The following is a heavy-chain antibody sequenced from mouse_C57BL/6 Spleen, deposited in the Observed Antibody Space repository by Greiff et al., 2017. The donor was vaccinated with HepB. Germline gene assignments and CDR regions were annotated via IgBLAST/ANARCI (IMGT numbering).Heavy chain of an antibody. CDR1: GYTFTSYW. CDR2: IDPNSGGT. V-gene: IGHV1-72*01. J-gene: IGHJ1*03. CDR3: ASSTTPGPYWYFDV. D-gene: IGHD2-1*01. Sequence: QVQLQQPGAELVKPGASVKLSCKASGYTFTSYWMHWVKQRPGRGLEWIGRIDPNSGGTKYNEKFKSKATLTVDKPSSTAYMQLSSLTSEDSAVYDCASSTTPGPYWYFDVWGTGTTVTVSS.